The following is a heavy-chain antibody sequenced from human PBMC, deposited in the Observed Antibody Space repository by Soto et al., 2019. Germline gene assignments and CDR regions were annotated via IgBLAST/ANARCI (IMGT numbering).Heavy chain of an antibody. V-gene: IGHV3-30*18. Sequence: QVQLVESGGGVVQPGRYLRLSCEDSGFTFSSYGMHWVRQAPGKGLEWVAVISYDGSNKYYADSVKGRFTISRDNSKNTLYLQMNSLRAEDTAVYYCAKSDPGLSGSYYDASPAYYYCGMDVWGQGTTVTVSS. CDR1: GFTFSSYG. CDR2: ISYDGSNK. D-gene: IGHD1-26*01. J-gene: IGHJ6*02. CDR3: AKSDPGLSGSYYDASPAYYYCGMDV.